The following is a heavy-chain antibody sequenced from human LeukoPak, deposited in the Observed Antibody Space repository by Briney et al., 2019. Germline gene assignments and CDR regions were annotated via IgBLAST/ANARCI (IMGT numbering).Heavy chain of an antibody. J-gene: IGHJ4*02. CDR3: ARDIKQWLLPRGPSDY. Sequence: GRSLRLSCAASGFTFNTYALHWVRQAPGKGLEWVAVISYDGSNKYYADSVKGRFTISRDNSKNMLYLQMNNLRTEHTALFYCARDIKQWLLPRGPSDYWGQGTLVTVSS. V-gene: IGHV3-30*04. CDR2: ISYDGSNK. D-gene: IGHD6-19*01. CDR1: GFTFNTYA.